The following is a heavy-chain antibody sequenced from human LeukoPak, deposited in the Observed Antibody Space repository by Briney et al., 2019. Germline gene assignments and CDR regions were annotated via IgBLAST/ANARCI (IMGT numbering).Heavy chain of an antibody. J-gene: IGHJ4*02. CDR3: AREHSSGYGY. Sequence: GGSLRPSCAASGFTFSSYSMNWVRQAPGKGLEWVSSISSSSSYIYYADSVKGRFTISRDNAKNSLYLQMNSLRAEDTAVYYCAREHSSGYGYWGQGTLVTVSS. D-gene: IGHD6-19*01. CDR1: GFTFSSYS. CDR2: ISSSSSYI. V-gene: IGHV3-21*01.